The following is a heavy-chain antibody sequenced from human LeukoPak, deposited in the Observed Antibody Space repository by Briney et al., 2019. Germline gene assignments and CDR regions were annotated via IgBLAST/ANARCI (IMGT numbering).Heavy chain of an antibody. CDR2: ISSTSSYI. CDR3: ARVGGYAEDDY. J-gene: IGHJ4*02. D-gene: IGHD5-12*01. V-gene: IGHV3-21*01. Sequence: GGSLRLSCAASGFTFSSYTMNWVRQAPGKGLEWVSSISSTSSYIYYADSVKGRFTISRDNAKNSLYLQMNSLRAEDTAVYYCARVGGYAEDDYWGQGTLVTVSS. CDR1: GFTFSSYT.